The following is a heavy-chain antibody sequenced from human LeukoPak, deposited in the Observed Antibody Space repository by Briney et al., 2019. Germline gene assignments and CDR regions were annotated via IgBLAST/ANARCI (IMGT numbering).Heavy chain of an antibody. CDR3: ARLLGYYYGSGTLDY. V-gene: IGHV4-39*01. J-gene: IGHJ4*02. CDR2: TYYSGST. CDR1: GGSISSSSYY. D-gene: IGHD3-10*01. Sequence: PSETLSLTCTVSGGSISSSSYYWGWIRQPPGKGLEWIGSTYYSGSTYYNPSLKSRVTISVDTSKNQFSLKLSSVTAADTAVYYCARLLGYYYGSGTLDYWGQGTLVTVSS.